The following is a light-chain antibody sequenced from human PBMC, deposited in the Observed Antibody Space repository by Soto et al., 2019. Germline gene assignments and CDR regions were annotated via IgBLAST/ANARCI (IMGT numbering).Light chain of an antibody. Sequence: DIQMTQSPSTLSASVGDRVTITCRASQSISTKLAWYQQKPGKAPKFLIYDASSLESGVPSRFSGSGSGTEFTLAISSLQPDDFATYYCKQYNSFPITFGQGTRLEIK. CDR1: QSISTK. CDR2: DAS. V-gene: IGKV1-5*01. J-gene: IGKJ5*01. CDR3: KQYNSFPIT.